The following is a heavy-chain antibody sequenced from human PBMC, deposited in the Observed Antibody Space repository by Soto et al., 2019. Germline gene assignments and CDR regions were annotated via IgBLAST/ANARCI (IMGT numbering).Heavy chain of an antibody. CDR3: AAWGGYCSGGSCSRDAFDI. CDR2: IIPIFGTA. D-gene: IGHD2-15*01. Sequence: SVKVSCKTSGGTFSSYAISWVRQAPGQGLEWMGGIIPIFGTANYAQKFQGRVTITADESTSTAYMELSSLRSEDTAVYYCAAWGGYCSGGSCSRDAFDIWGQGTMVTVSS. J-gene: IGHJ3*02. CDR1: GGTFSSYA. V-gene: IGHV1-69*13.